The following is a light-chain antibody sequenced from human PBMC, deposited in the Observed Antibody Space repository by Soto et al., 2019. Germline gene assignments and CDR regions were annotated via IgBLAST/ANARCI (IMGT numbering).Light chain of an antibody. Sequence: DIQLTQSPSFLSASVVDRVTITCRASQGISSYLAWYQQKPGMAPNLLIYTASSLQSGVPSRFSGSGSGTDFTLTISNLQPEDFATYYCQQAASFPITFGQGTRLE. CDR2: TAS. CDR1: QGISSY. CDR3: QQAASFPIT. J-gene: IGKJ5*01. V-gene: IGKV1-9*01.